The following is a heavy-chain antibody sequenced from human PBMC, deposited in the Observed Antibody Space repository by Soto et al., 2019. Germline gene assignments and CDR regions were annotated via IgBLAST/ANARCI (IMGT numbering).Heavy chain of an antibody. V-gene: IGHV3-48*03. J-gene: IGHJ4*02. D-gene: IGHD3-10*01. CDR3: MRAAWFPYLSFY. CDR2: ISSSGSTA. Sequence: EVQLVESGGGLVQPGGSLRLSCAASGFTFSRFALHWVRQAPGKGLEWISYISSSGSTAYYASSVEGGFTISRDNANTSVYLQMDSLRAEDTAIYDWMRAAWFPYLSFYWGQGALVTVSS. CDR1: GFTFSRFA.